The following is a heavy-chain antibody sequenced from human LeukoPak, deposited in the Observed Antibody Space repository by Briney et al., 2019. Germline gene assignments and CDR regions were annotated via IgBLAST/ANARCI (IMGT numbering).Heavy chain of an antibody. J-gene: IGHJ4*02. D-gene: IGHD1-26*01. CDR1: GFTFRSYG. Sequence: GGSLRLSCAASGFTFRSYGMHWVRQAPGKGLEWVAAISYDGSSKVYADSVKGRFTISRDNSKTTLFLQMNSLRAEDTAVYYCATYYDRQNFDYWGQGTLVSASS. CDR2: ISYDGSSK. V-gene: IGHV3-30*03. CDR3: ATYYDRQNFDY.